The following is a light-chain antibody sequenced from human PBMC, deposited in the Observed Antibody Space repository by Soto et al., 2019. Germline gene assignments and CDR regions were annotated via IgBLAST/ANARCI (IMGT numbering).Light chain of an antibody. CDR2: DNN. Sequence: QSVLTQPPSVSAAPGQKVTISCSGSNSNIVNNYVSWYQQLPGTAPKLLIYDNNKRPSGIPDRFSGSKSGTSATLGITGLQTGDEADYYCGAWDDSLSAVFGGGTKVTVL. V-gene: IGLV1-51*01. CDR1: NSNIVNNY. J-gene: IGLJ2*01. CDR3: GAWDDSLSAV.